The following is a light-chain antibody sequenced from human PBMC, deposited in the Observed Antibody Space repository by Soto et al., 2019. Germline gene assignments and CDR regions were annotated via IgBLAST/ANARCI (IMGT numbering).Light chain of an antibody. J-gene: IGLJ3*02. V-gene: IGLV2-14*01. Sequence: QSALTQPASVSGSPGQSIAISCTGTSSDVGAYNYVSWYQQHPGKAPTPVIYDVSGRPSGISDRFSGSKSGNTASLTISGLQAEDEADYYCASYTTSSTVVFGGGTKLTVL. CDR3: ASYTTSSTVV. CDR2: DVS. CDR1: SSDVGAYNY.